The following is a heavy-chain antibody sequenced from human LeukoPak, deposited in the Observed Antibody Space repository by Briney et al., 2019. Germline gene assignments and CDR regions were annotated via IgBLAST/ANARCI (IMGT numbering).Heavy chain of an antibody. D-gene: IGHD4-11*01. Sequence: GGSLRLSCAASGFIFSSYWMHWVRQAPGKGPVWVSRIKSDGSSPSYADSVKVRFTISRDNATNTVYLQMDSLRAEDTAVYYCAKDGHYSNFYFDYWGQGTLVTVSS. J-gene: IGHJ4*02. CDR1: GFIFSSYW. V-gene: IGHV3-74*01. CDR3: AKDGHYSNFYFDY. CDR2: IKSDGSSP.